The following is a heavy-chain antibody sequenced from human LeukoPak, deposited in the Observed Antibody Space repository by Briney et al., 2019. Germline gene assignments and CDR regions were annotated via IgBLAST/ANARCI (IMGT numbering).Heavy chain of an antibody. Sequence: GGSLRLSCAASGYNFNNYWMSWVRQAPGKGLEWLADIKEDGSGTYYVDSVKGRFTISRDNDKNSLYLRLNSLRAEDTAVYYCARDFYDNSGYSHDYWGQGTLVTVSS. V-gene: IGHV3-7*01. CDR3: ARDFYDNSGYSHDY. D-gene: IGHD3-22*01. J-gene: IGHJ4*02. CDR1: GYNFNNYW. CDR2: IKEDGSGT.